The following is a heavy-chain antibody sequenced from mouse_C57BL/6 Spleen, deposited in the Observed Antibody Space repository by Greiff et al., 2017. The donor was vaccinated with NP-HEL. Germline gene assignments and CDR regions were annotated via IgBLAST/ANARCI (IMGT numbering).Heavy chain of an antibody. Sequence: VQLQQSGPELVKPGASVKISCKASGYAFSSSWMNWVKQRPGKGLEWIGRIYPGDGDTNYNVKFKGKATLTADKSSSTAYMQLSSLTSEDSAVYFCARWGDSSGYWGQGTLVTVSA. CDR2: IYPGDGDT. V-gene: IGHV1-82*01. CDR3: ARWGDSSGY. D-gene: IGHD3-2*02. J-gene: IGHJ3*01. CDR1: GYAFSSSW.